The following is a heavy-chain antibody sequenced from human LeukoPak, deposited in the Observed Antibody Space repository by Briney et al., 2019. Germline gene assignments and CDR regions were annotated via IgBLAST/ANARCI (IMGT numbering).Heavy chain of an antibody. V-gene: IGHV3-23*01. J-gene: IGHJ4*02. CDR1: FSLQSYG. CDR2: ITSTGSTT. Sequence: SGGSLRLSCAAGFSLQSYGMAWVRQAPGKGLQWLSAITSTGSTTYYAESVKGRLTISRDNSKNTLYLQMSSLRPEDTAVYFCAKSKTAAGFHYYDDWGQGTLVTVSS. D-gene: IGHD6-13*01. CDR3: AKSKTAAGFHYYDD.